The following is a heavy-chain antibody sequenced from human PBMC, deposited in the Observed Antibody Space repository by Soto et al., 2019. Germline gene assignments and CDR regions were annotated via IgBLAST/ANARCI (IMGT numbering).Heavy chain of an antibody. D-gene: IGHD5-12*01. Sequence: SETLSLTCSVSGGSISTYYWSWIRQPPGKGLEWIGYVRNSGSTNYNPSLKSRVSMALDTSNNPFSLNLTSVTAADTAVYYCARDGYNTWYSGWFDPWGQGTLVTVSS. V-gene: IGHV4-59*01. J-gene: IGHJ5*02. CDR3: ARDGYNTWYSGWFDP. CDR2: VRNSGST. CDR1: GGSISTYY.